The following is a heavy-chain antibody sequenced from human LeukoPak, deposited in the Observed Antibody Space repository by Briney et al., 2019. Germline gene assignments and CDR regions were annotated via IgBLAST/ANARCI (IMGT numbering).Heavy chain of an antibody. V-gene: IGHV1-8*01. Sequence: ASVKVSCKASGYTFTSYDINWVRQATGQGLERMGWMNPNSGNTGYAQKFQGRVTMTRNTSISTVYMELSSLRSEDTAVYYCARYYGGNLGAFDIWGQGTMVTVSS. CDR3: ARYYGGNLGAFDI. CDR1: GYTFTSYD. D-gene: IGHD4-23*01. J-gene: IGHJ3*02. CDR2: MNPNSGNT.